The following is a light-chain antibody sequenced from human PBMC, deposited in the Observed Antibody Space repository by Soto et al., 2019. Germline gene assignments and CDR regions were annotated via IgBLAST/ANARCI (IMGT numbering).Light chain of an antibody. CDR3: QQTYSMPWT. V-gene: IGKV1-39*01. J-gene: IGKJ1*01. CDR1: QTISST. CDR2: AAS. Sequence: DIQITQSPSSLSSSVLERFTITCRARQTISSTLKWYHHQPGKAPNLLIYAASTLQSGVPSRCRGSGAGTDFTLTISSRQPEDFATYYCQQTYSMPWTFGQGTKVDIK.